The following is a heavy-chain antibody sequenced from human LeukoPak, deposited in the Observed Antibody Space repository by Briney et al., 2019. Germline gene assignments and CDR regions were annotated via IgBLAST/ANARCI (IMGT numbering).Heavy chain of an antibody. CDR3: AREGRVCCTGNWFDP. CDR2: MNPNSGNT. Sequence: ASVKVSCKASGYTFTSYDINWVRQATGQGLEWMGWMNPNSGNTGYAQKFQGRVTMTRNTSISTAYMELSSLRSEDTAVYYCAREGRVCCTGNWFDPWGQGTLVTVSS. V-gene: IGHV1-8*01. J-gene: IGHJ5*02. CDR1: GYTFTSYD. D-gene: IGHD2-8*01.